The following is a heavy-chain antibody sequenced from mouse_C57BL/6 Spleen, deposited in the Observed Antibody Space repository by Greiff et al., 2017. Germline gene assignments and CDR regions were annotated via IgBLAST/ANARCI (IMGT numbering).Heavy chain of an antibody. V-gene: IGHV3-6*01. J-gene: IGHJ3*01. CDR2: ISYDGSN. Sequence: EVKLMESGPGLVKPSQSLSLTCSVTGYSITSGYYWNWIRQFPGNKLEWMGYISYDGSNNYNPSLKNRISITRDTSKNQFFLKLNSVTTEDTATYYWARGGRLRECAYWGQGTLVTVSA. D-gene: IGHD2-4*01. CDR3: ARGGRLRECAY. CDR1: GYSITSGYY.